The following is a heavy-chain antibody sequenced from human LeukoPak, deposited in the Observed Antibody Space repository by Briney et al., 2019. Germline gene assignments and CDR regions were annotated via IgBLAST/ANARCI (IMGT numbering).Heavy chain of an antibody. CDR1: GFTFGNYA. Sequence: GGSLGLSCAGSGFTFGNYAMSWVRQAPGKGLEWVANIKQDGSEKYYVDSLKGRFTISRDNAKNSLYLQMNSLRAEDTAVYYCARARVRIGGFDPWGQGTLVTVSS. V-gene: IGHV3-7*01. CDR2: IKQDGSEK. J-gene: IGHJ5*02. D-gene: IGHD3-3*01. CDR3: ARARVRIGGFDP.